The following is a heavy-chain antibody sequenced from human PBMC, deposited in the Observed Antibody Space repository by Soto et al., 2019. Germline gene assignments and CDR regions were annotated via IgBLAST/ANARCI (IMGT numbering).Heavy chain of an antibody. CDR2: IYNVGTT. J-gene: IGHJ6*02. V-gene: IGHV3-53*01. D-gene: IGHD3-10*01. Sequence: GGSLRLSCVASGLPVAGSYMAWVRQAPGKGLEWASVIYNVGTTYYSQSVEGRFTISRDTSKNTLYLQMDRLRDEDTAVYYCVRPLPSGQTHARDVWGQGTTVTVSS. CDR1: GLPVAGSY. CDR3: VRPLPSGQTHARDV.